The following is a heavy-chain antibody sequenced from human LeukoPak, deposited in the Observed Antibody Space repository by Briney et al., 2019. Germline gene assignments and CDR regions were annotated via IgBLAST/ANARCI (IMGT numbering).Heavy chain of an antibody. J-gene: IGHJ5*02. CDR3: ARGGQLNWFDP. Sequence: SETLSLTCTVSGDSISSSYWSWIRQPPGKGLEWIGYISYSGSTSSNPSLRSRVTISVDTSKNQFSLRLTSVTAADTAIYYCARGGQLNWFDPWGQGTLVTVSS. D-gene: IGHD5-18*01. CDR2: ISYSGST. V-gene: IGHV4-59*01. CDR1: GDSISSSY.